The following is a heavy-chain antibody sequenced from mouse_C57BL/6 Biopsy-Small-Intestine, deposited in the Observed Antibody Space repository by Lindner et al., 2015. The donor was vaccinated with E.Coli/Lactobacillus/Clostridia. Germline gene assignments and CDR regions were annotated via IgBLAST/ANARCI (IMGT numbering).Heavy chain of an antibody. CDR1: GYTFTDYN. CDR2: INPNNGGT. V-gene: IGHV1-18*01. Sequence: EVQLQESGPELVKPGASVKIPCKASGYTFTDYNMDWVKQSHGKSLEWIGDINPNNGGTIYNQKFKGKATLTVDKSSSTAYMELRSLTSEDTAVYYCARSDYGNYRYFDVWGTGTTVTVSS. CDR3: ARSDYGNYRYFDV. D-gene: IGHD2-1*01. J-gene: IGHJ1*03.